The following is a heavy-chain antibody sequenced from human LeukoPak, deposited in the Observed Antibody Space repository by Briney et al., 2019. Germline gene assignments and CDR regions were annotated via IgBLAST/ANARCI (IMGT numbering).Heavy chain of an antibody. D-gene: IGHD3-16*01. CDR2: IIQDGSEK. J-gene: IGHJ5*02. Sequence: PGGSLRLSCAASGFTFSSYWMSWVRQAPGKGLEWVANIIQDGSEKYYVDSVRGRFTISRDNAKSSLYLQMTNLRAEDTAVYYCATYSFSFGDLNPGPWGQGTLVTVSS. CDR1: GFTFSSYW. CDR3: ATYSFSFGDLNPGP. V-gene: IGHV3-7*01.